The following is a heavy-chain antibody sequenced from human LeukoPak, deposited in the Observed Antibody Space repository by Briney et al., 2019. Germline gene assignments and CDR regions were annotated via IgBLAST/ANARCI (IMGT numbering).Heavy chain of an antibody. CDR3: ARLSAAAQTYYYYMDV. V-gene: IGHV4-59*01. J-gene: IGHJ6*03. CDR1: GGSISSYY. D-gene: IGHD6-25*01. CDR2: IYYSGST. Sequence: PSETLSLTCTVSGGSISSYYWSWIRQPPGKGLEWIGYIYYSGSTNYNPSLKSRVTISVDTSKNQFSLKLSSVTAADTAVYYCARLSAAAQTYYYYMDVWGKGTTVTVSS.